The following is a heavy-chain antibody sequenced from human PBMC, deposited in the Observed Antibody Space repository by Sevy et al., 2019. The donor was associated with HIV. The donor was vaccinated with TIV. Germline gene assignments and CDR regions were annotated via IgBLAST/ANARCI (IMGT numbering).Heavy chain of an antibody. CDR2: ISGSGGST. CDR3: AMTTVLYYFDY. Sequence: GGSLRLSCAASGFTFSSYAMSWVRQDPGKGLEWVSAISGSGGSTYYADSVKGRFTISRDNSKNTLYLQMNSLRAEDTAVYYCAMTTVLYYFDYWGQGTLVTVSS. CDR1: GFTFSSYA. J-gene: IGHJ4*02. V-gene: IGHV3-23*01. D-gene: IGHD4-17*01.